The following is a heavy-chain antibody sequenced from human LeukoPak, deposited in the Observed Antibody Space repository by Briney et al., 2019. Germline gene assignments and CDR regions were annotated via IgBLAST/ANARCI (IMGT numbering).Heavy chain of an antibody. CDR1: GFTFDDYA. Sequence: GGSLRLSCAASGFTFDDYAMHWVRQAPGKGLEWVSRINSDGGSTSYTDSVKGRFTISRDNAKNTLYLQMNSLRAEDTAVYYCARDRYSYGYYYYYYMDVWGKGTTVTVSS. D-gene: IGHD5-18*01. CDR2: INSDGGST. CDR3: ARDRYSYGYYYYYYMDV. V-gene: IGHV3-74*01. J-gene: IGHJ6*03.